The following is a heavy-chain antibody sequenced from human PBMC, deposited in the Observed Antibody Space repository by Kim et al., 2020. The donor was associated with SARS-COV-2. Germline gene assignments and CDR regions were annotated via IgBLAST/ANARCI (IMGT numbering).Heavy chain of an antibody. D-gene: IGHD6-19*01. CDR1: GFTFSSYG. V-gene: IGHV3-30*04. Sequence: GGSLRLSCAASGFTFSSYGMHWVRQAPGKGLEWVAVISYDGSNKNYVDSVKGRFTISRDNYKNTLYLQMNSLRAEDTAVYYCARDISSYRCCWIDYYYG. J-gene: IGHJ6*01. CDR2: ISYDGSNK. CDR3: ARDISSYRCCWIDYYYG.